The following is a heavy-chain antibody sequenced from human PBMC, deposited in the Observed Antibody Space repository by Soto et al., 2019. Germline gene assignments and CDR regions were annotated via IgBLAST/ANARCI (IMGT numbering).Heavy chain of an antibody. CDR3: AKDARTPLVVSPYGMDV. D-gene: IGHD2-2*01. CDR2: ISWNSADI. CDR1: GFTFDDYA. Sequence: EVQLVESGGGLVQPGRSLRVSCAASGFTFDDYAMHWVRQAPGKGLEWVSGISWNSADIGYADSVKGRFTISRDNAKNSLYLQMNSLRAEDTALYYCAKDARTPLVVSPYGMDVWGQGTTVPVSS. J-gene: IGHJ6*02. V-gene: IGHV3-9*01.